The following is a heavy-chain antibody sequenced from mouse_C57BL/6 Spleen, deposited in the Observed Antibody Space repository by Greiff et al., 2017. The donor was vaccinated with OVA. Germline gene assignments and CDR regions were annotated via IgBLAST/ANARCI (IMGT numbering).Heavy chain of an antibody. J-gene: IGHJ2*01. CDR3: ARWGYYYGSSPDY. D-gene: IGHD1-1*01. CDR1: GYTFTSYW. Sequence: QVQLQQPGAELVKPGASVKLSCKASGYTFTSYWMHWVKQRPGRGLEWFGRIAPNSGGTKYNEKFKSKATLTVDKPSSTAYMQLSSLTSEDSAVYYCARWGYYYGSSPDYWGQGTTLTVSS. V-gene: IGHV1-72*01. CDR2: IAPNSGGT.